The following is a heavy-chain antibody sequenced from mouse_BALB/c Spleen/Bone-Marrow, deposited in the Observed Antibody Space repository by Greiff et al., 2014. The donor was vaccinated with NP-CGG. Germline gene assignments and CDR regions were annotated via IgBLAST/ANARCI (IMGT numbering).Heavy chain of an antibody. D-gene: IGHD2-14*01. J-gene: IGHJ1*01. CDR1: GYTFTDYN. CDR2: IYPYNGGT. V-gene: IGHV1S29*02. Sequence: EVQLQQSGPELVKPGASVKISCKASGYTFTDYNMHWVKQSHGKSLEWIGYIYPYNGGTGYNQKFKSKATLTVDNSSSTANMELRSLTSEDSAVYYCARFRYDWYFDVWGAGTTVTVSS. CDR3: ARFRYDWYFDV.